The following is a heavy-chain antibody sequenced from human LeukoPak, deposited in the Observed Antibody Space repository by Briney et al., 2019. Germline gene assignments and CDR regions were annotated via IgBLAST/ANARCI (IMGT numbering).Heavy chain of an antibody. D-gene: IGHD4-11*01. CDR2: MNPNSGNT. V-gene: IGHV1-8*03. CDR3: ARGPIGTTVTTAYYFDY. Sequence: GASVKVSCKASGYTFTSYDINWVRQATGQGLEWMGWMNPNSGNTGYAQKFQGRVTITRNTSISTAYMELSSLRSEDTAVYYCARGPIGTTVTTAYYFDYWGQGTLVTVSS. CDR1: GYTFTSYD. J-gene: IGHJ4*02.